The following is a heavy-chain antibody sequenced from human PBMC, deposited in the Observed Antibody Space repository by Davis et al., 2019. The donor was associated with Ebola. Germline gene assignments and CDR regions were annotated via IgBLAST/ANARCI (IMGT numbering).Heavy chain of an antibody. V-gene: IGHV2-70*18. CDR1: GGSISSYY. Sequence: TLSLTCTVSGGSISSYYWSWIRQPPGKALEWLALIDWDDDKYYSTSLKTRLTISKDTSKNQVVLTMTNMDPVDTATYYCARITVTTRAFDIWGQGTMVTVSS. CDR2: IDWDDDK. J-gene: IGHJ3*02. CDR3: ARITVTTRAFDI. D-gene: IGHD4-17*01.